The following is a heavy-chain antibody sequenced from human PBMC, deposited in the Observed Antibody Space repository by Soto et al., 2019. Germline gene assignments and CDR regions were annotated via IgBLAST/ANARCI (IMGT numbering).Heavy chain of an antibody. Sequence: GGPLRLSCVASGFTFSGYTLNWVRRAPGKGLEWVATISDPATGNKHYSNTVWGRFTISRDESRNTVFLQMDSLSVEDTAIYFCTTWLTAYFDYWGQGTQVTVSS. J-gene: IGHJ4*02. CDR1: GFTFSGYT. CDR3: TTWLTAYFDY. D-gene: IGHD2-21*02. V-gene: IGHV3-23*01. CDR2: ISDPATGNK.